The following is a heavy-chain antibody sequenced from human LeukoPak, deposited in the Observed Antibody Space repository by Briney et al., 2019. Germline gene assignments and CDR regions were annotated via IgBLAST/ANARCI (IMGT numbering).Heavy chain of an antibody. CDR3: ARDNPPKAARPGYFDY. CDR1: GATFSAYG. J-gene: IGHJ4*02. V-gene: IGHV1-69*06. CDR2: IIPIYGTT. D-gene: IGHD6-6*01. Sequence: SVKVSCKAPGATFSAYGIGWVRQAPGQGLQWMGRIIPIYGTTTYAQEFQGRATITADISTSTAYMELTSLTSEDTALYYCARDNPPKAARPGYFDYWGQGTLVTISS.